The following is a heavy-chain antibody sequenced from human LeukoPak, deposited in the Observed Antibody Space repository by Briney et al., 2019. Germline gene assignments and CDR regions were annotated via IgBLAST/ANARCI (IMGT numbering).Heavy chain of an antibody. CDR1: GGTFSSYA. D-gene: IGHD3-10*01. CDR2: IIPIFGTA. CDR3: ARGAPSGKGSIWFDP. V-gene: IGHV1-69*06. J-gene: IGHJ5*02. Sequence: GASVKVSCKASGGTFSSYAISWVRQAPGQGLEWMGGIIPIFGTANYAQKFQGRVTITADKSTSTAYMELSRLRSDDTAVYYCARGAPSGKGSIWFDPWGQGTLVTVSS.